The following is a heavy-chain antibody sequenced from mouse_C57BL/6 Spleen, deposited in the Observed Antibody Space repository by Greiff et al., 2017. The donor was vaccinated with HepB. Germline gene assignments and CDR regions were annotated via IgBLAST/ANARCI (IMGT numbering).Heavy chain of an antibody. D-gene: IGHD2-4*01. CDR3: ARRYYDGYFDV. Sequence: VQGVESGGGLVQPGGSLKLSCAASGFTFSDYYMYWVRQTPEKRLEWVAYISNGGGSTYYPDTVKGRFTISRDKAKNTLYLPMSRLKSEDTAMYYCARRYYDGYFDVWGTGTTVTVSS. V-gene: IGHV5-12*01. CDR2: ISNGGGST. CDR1: GFTFSDYY. J-gene: IGHJ1*03.